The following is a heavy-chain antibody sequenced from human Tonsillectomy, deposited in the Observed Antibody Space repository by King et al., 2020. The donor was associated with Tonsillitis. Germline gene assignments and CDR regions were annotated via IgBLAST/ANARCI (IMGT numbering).Heavy chain of an antibody. Sequence: QLVQSGAEVKKPGESLKISCKASGYNFTNYWIGWVRQMPGKGLEWMGIIYPYDSDTRYSPSFQGQVTISADKSISTAYLQWSSLKASDTAMYYCARQVGSSSSVYYYYKDVWGKGTTVTVSS. CDR2: IYPYDSDT. CDR3: ARQVGSSSSVYYYYKDV. V-gene: IGHV5-51*01. J-gene: IGHJ6*03. D-gene: IGHD6-6*01. CDR1: GYNFTNYW.